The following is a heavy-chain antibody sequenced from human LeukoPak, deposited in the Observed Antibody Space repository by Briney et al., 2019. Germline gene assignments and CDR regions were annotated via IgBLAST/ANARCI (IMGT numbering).Heavy chain of an antibody. CDR1: GGSISSYY. J-gene: IGHJ4*02. V-gene: IGHV4-59*12. D-gene: IGHD3/OR15-3a*01. Sequence: SETLSLTCTVSGGSISSYYWSWIRQPPGKGLEWIGYIYYSGSTNYNPSLKSRVTISVDTSKNQFSLKLSSVTAADTAVYYCARGRWAGYYALSLFFDYWGQGTLVTVSS. CDR3: ARGRWAGYYALSLFFDY. CDR2: IYYSGST.